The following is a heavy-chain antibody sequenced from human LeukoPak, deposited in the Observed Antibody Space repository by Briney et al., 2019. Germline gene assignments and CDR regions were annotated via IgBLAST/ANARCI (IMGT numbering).Heavy chain of an antibody. J-gene: IGHJ3*02. Sequence: PGRSLRLSCAASGFTFDDYAMRWVRQAPGKGLEWVSGISWNSGSIGYADSVKGRFTISRDNAKNSLYLQMNSLRAEDMALYYCAGQWERDNDAFDIWGQGTMVTVSS. CDR1: GFTFDDYA. CDR2: ISWNSGSI. V-gene: IGHV3-9*03. CDR3: AGQWERDNDAFDI. D-gene: IGHD1-26*01.